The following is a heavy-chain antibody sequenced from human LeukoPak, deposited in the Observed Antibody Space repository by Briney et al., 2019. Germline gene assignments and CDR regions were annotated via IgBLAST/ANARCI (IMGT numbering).Heavy chain of an antibody. Sequence: GGSLRLSCAASGFTVSSNYMSWVRQAPGKGLEWVSVIYSGGSTYYADSVKGRFTISRDNSKNTLYLQMNSLRAEDTAVYYCAADYYDSSGLHYYYYYMDVWGKGTTVTVSS. V-gene: IGHV3-53*01. J-gene: IGHJ6*03. CDR1: GFTVSSNY. CDR3: AADYYDSSGLHYYYYYMDV. D-gene: IGHD3-22*01. CDR2: IYSGGST.